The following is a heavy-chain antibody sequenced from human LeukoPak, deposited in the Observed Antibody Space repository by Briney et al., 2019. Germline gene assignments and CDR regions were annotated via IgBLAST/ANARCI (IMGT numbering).Heavy chain of an antibody. CDR1: GFSFGSYG. CDR3: ARTREQWQDLDY. V-gene: IGHV3-30*03. J-gene: IGHJ4*02. Sequence: GGSLRLSCAASGFSFGSYGMHWVRQAPGKGLEWVAVISHEGSYKSYADSVKGRFTMSRDNSKNMVYLQLNSLRVEDTAVYYCARTREQWQDLDYWGQGTLVSVSS. CDR2: ISHEGSYK. D-gene: IGHD6-19*01.